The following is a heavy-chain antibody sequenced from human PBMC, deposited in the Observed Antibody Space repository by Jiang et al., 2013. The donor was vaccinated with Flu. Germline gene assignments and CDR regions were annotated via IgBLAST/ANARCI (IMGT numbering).Heavy chain of an antibody. V-gene: IGHV1-2*02. CDR2: INPNSGGT. D-gene: IGHD3-3*01. CDR1: GYVFTAYY. J-gene: IGHJ4*02. CDR3: ARVSRVTMTARNT. Sequence: GAEVKKPGASVRVSCKASGYVFTAYYMYWVRQAPGQGLEWMGWINPNSGGTKYAEKFQGRVTMTRDTSISTAYMELSRLTPDDAAVYYCARVSRVTMTARNTWGQGTLVHRLL.